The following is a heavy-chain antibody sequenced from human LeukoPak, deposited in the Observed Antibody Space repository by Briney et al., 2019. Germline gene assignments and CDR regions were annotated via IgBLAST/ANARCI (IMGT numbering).Heavy chain of an antibody. CDR3: ARETGYSSGWYFDY. V-gene: IGHV3-48*03. D-gene: IGHD6-19*01. J-gene: IGHJ4*02. Sequence: GGSLRLSCAASGFIFSSYEVNWVRQAPGKGLEWVSYISSSGSTIYYADSVKGRFIISRDNAKNSLYLQMNSLRAEDTAVYYCARETGYSSGWYFDYWGQGTLVTVSS. CDR1: GFIFSSYE. CDR2: ISSSGSTI.